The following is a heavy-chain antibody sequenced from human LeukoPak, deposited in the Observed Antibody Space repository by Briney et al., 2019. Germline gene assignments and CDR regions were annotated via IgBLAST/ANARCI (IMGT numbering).Heavy chain of an antibody. D-gene: IGHD2-21*02. V-gene: IGHV1-18*04. CDR1: GYTFTTYF. J-gene: IGHJ4*02. Sequence: ASVKASCKASGYTFTTYFVTWVRRAPGHGLEWMGSINAHNGKTDYAEKIKGRVTMTTDTSTSTAYLELRNLRSDDTAIYYCAKTSCAGDCYFDFWGQGTLVTVSS. CDR3: AKTSCAGDCYFDF. CDR2: INAHNGKT.